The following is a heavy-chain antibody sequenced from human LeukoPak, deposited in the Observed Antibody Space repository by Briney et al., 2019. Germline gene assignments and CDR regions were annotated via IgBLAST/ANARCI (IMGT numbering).Heavy chain of an antibody. D-gene: IGHD6-13*01. J-gene: IGHJ4*02. CDR3: TKGEVAAAGFLDS. V-gene: IGHV3-23*01. CDR1: GFTFSNYD. Sequence: GGTLRLSCAASGFTFSNYDMSWVRQAPGKGLEWVSGLSGSGSIIYYADSVKGRFTISRDNSKNTLYLQMNSLRAEDTALYYCTKGEVAAAGFLDSWGQGTLVTVSS. CDR2: LSGSGSII.